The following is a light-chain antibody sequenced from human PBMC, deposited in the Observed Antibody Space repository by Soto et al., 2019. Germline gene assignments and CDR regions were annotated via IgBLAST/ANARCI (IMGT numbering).Light chain of an antibody. CDR3: CSFAGSYSLYV. V-gene: IGLV2-11*01. Sequence: QSALTQPRSVSWSPGQSVTISCTGTSSDVGGYAYVSWYQQHPGKAPKLMIYDVSQRPSGVPDRFSGSKSGNTASLTISGLQAEDEADYYCCSFAGSYSLYVFGSGTKVTVL. J-gene: IGLJ1*01. CDR1: SSDVGGYAY. CDR2: DVS.